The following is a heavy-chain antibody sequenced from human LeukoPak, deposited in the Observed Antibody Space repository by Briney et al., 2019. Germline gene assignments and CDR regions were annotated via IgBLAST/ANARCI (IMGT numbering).Heavy chain of an antibody. J-gene: IGHJ4*02. Sequence: GESLKISCKGSGYSFSSYWIGWVRQMPGKGLEWMGIIFAGDSNTRYNPSFQGQVTISADKSISTAYLQWSSLKASDTAMYYCARRNGYNAGALDFDYWGQGTLVTVSS. CDR1: GYSFSSYW. D-gene: IGHD5-24*01. V-gene: IGHV5-51*01. CDR2: IFAGDSNT. CDR3: ARRNGYNAGALDFDY.